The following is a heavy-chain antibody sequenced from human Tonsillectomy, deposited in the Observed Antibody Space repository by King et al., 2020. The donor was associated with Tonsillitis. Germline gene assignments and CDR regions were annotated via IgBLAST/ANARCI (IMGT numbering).Heavy chain of an antibody. CDR3: ARAGYSSGTNWFDP. D-gene: IGHD6-19*01. J-gene: IGHJ5*02. V-gene: IGHV1-69*11. Sequence: QLVQSGAEVKKPGSSVKVSCKASGGTFSSYAVSWVRQAPGQGLEWMGGIIPTLGTAIYAQKFQGRVTITADESTTTAYMELSSLRSEDTAVYYCARAGYSSGTNWFDPWGQGTLVTVSS. CDR2: IIPTLGTA. CDR1: GGTFSSYA.